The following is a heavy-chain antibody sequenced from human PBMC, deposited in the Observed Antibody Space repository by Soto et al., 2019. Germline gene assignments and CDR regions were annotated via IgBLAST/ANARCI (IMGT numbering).Heavy chain of an antibody. Sequence: ESGGGLVKPGGSLRLSCAASGFTFSDYYMSWIRQAPGKGLEWVSYISSSSSYTNYADSVKGRFTISRDNAKNSLYLQMNSLRAEDTAVYYCARDRVRVVPAAPFDYWGQGTLVTVSS. D-gene: IGHD2-2*01. J-gene: IGHJ4*02. CDR3: ARDRVRVVPAAPFDY. CDR1: GFTFSDYY. V-gene: IGHV3-11*06. CDR2: ISSSSSYT.